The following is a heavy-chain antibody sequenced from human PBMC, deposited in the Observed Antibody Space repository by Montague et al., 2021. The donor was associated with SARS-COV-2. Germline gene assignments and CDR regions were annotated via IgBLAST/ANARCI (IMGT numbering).Heavy chain of an antibody. CDR3: ATYRYDRPFET. J-gene: IGHJ5*01. CDR2: IFYSGST. V-gene: IGHV4-61*01. Sequence: SETLSLTCNVSGASVSSGFYYWSWIRQTPGKGLEWIGHIFYSGSTKFNPSLKSRVTTSLDTSKNQFSLRLSSVTAADTAVYYCATYRYDRPFETWGHGTLVTVSS. CDR1: GASVSSGFYY. D-gene: IGHD3-22*01.